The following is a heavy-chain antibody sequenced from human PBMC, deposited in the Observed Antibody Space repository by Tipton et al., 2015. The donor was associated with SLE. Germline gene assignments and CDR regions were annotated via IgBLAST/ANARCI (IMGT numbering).Heavy chain of an antibody. J-gene: IGHJ5*02. CDR2: MHNSGDS. D-gene: IGHD6-19*01. CDR3: AREGSSGWTYTWFDP. V-gene: IGHV4-4*08. CDR1: GISISTHY. Sequence: TLSLTCKVSGISISTHYWSWIRQPPGKGLEWIGQMHNSGDSTYNPSLKSRVTMSVDTSKHQFSLKLRSVTAADTAVYYCAREGSSGWTYTWFDPWGQGTLVTVSS.